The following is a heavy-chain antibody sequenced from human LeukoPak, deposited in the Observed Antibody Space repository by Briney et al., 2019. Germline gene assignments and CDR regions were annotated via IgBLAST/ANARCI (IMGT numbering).Heavy chain of an antibody. J-gene: IGHJ4*02. Sequence: ASVTVSCKASGYTFTDDYMHWVRQAPGQGLEVMGWINPDSGFTNYAQKFKGRVTMTRDTSISTTYLEVRSLTSDDTAVYYCAPTAEAYTSWWKVWGQGTLVTVSS. CDR2: INPDSGFT. V-gene: IGHV1-2*02. CDR3: APTAEAYTSWWKV. CDR1: GYTFTDDY. D-gene: IGHD3-16*01.